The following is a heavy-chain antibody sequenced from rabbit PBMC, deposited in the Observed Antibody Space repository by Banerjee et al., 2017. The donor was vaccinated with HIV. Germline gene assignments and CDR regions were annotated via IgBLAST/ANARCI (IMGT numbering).Heavy chain of an antibody. CDR3: ARGGAGGGDGCNL. Sequence: QSLEESGGGLVQPEGSLALTCKASGFTISSSYYMCWVRQAPGKGLEWIACIYGGSSGRAYYASWVNGRFTISKTSSTTVTLQMTSLTVADTATHFCARGGAGGGDGCNLWGQGTLVTVS. V-gene: IGHV1S40*01. J-gene: IGHJ4*01. D-gene: IGHD3-1*01. CDR2: IYGGSSGRA. CDR1: GFTISSSYY.